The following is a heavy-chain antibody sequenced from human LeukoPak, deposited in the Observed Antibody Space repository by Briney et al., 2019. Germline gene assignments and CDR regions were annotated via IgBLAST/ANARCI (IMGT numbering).Heavy chain of an antibody. Sequence: GGSLRLSGAASGFTFNSYLMSWVRQAPGKGLVWVSRIDGDGATTSYEDSVKGRFTISRDNANNMVYLEMNSLRVEDTAVYYCTRDSGADRRYFDLWGRGTLVTVSS. CDR2: IDGDGATT. J-gene: IGHJ2*01. CDR3: TRDSGADRRYFDL. CDR1: GFTFNSYL. D-gene: IGHD7-27*01. V-gene: IGHV3-74*01.